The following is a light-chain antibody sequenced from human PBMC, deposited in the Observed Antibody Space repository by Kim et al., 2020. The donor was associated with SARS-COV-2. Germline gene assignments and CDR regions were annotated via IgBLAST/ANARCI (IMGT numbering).Light chain of an antibody. J-gene: IGKJ4*01. CDR3: QQYDKWPLT. Sequence: EVVMTQSPDTLSVSTGERGTLSCRASQGVSNKLAWYQQKPGQSPRLLIYGASTRATAIPARFSGSGSGTEFTLTISGLQAEDNAVYYCQQYDKWPLTFGGGTKVEI. CDR1: QGVSNK. CDR2: GAS. V-gene: IGKV3-15*01.